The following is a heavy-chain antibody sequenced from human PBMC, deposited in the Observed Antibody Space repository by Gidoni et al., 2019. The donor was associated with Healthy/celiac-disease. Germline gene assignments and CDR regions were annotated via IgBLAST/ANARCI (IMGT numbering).Heavy chain of an antibody. CDR3: ARARWELRFAFDI. V-gene: IGHV4-38-2*01. D-gene: IGHD1-26*01. CDR1: CYSISSGYS. Sequence: QVQLQESGPGLVNPSETLSPTCAVSCYSISSGYSWGWIRQPPGKGLEWIGSLYHSGSTYYNPSLKSRVTISVDTSKNQFSLKLSSVTAADTAVYYCARARWELRFAFDIWGQGTMVTVSS. CDR2: LYHSGST. J-gene: IGHJ3*02.